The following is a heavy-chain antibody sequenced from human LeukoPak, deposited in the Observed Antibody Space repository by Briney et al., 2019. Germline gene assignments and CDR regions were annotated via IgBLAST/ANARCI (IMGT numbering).Heavy chain of an antibody. V-gene: IGHV3-43*02. CDR1: GFTFDDYD. CDR3: AKERSCSRGSCYSPFDY. Sequence: PGGSLRLSCAASGFTFDDYDVHWVRQAPGKGLEWVSLISGEGGSTNYADSVKGRFTISRDNSKNSLYLLMNSLRTEDTALYYCAKERSCSRGSCYSPFDYWGQGTLVTVSS. J-gene: IGHJ4*02. D-gene: IGHD2-15*01. CDR2: ISGEGGST.